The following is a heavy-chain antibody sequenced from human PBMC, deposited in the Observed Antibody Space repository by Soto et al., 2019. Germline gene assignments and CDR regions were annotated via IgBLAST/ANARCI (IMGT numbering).Heavy chain of an antibody. J-gene: IGHJ6*02. CDR3: ARSQGSSTSLEIYYYYYYGMEV. CDR1: GGTFSSYA. D-gene: IGHD2-2*01. V-gene: IGHV1-69*01. Sequence: QVQLVQSGAEVKKPGSSVKVSCKASGGTFSSYAISWVRQAPGQGLEWMGGIIPISGTANYAQTFQGRVTITADESTSTAYMELSSLRSEDTAVYYWARSQGSSTSLEIYYYYYYGMEVWGQGTKVTVS. CDR2: IIPISGTA.